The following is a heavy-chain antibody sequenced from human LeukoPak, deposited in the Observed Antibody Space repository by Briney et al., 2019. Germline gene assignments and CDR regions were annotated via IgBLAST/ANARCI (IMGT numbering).Heavy chain of an antibody. J-gene: IGHJ4*02. Sequence: SVKVSCKASGGTFSSYAISWVRQAPGQGLEWMGRIIPILGIANYAQKFQGRVTITADKSTSTAYMELSSLRSEDTAVYYCXXXXXXXXYVESEFDYWGQGTLVTVSS. CDR1: GGTFSSYA. CDR2: IIPILGIA. CDR3: XXXXXXXXYVESEFDY. V-gene: IGHV1-69*04. D-gene: IGHD3-16*01.